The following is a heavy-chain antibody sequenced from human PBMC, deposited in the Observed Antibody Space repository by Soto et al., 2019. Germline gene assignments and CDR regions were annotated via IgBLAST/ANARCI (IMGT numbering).Heavy chain of an antibody. D-gene: IGHD3-3*02. J-gene: IGHJ4*02. Sequence: PSETLSLTCNVSGRSMISYYWSWIRQPAGKGLEWIGRTYTGGNTNYNPSLKSRVTMSVDTSKSQFSLSLTSVTAADTAVYYCAREGDDRHFFFDSWGQGTLVTVSS. CDR1: GRSMISYY. CDR3: AREGDDRHFFFDS. V-gene: IGHV4-4*07. CDR2: TYTGGNT.